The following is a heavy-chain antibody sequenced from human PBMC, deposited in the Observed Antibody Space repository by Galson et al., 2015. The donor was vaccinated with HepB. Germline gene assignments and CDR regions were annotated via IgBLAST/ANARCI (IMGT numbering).Heavy chain of an antibody. V-gene: IGHV3-30*02. J-gene: IGHJ4*02. CDR1: GFTFRSYG. CDR3: AKDNYYYDTSGYYYGFDS. CDR2: IRYDGSNK. D-gene: IGHD3-22*01. Sequence: SLRLSCAASGFTFRSYGIHWVRQAPGKGLEWVTFIRYDGSNKYYADSVKGRFTISRDNSKNTLYLQMNGLRAEDTAVYYCAKDNYYYDTSGYYYGFDSWGQGTLVIVSS.